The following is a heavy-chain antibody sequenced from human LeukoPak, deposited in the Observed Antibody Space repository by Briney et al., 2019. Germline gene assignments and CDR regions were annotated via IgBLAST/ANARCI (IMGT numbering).Heavy chain of an antibody. J-gene: IGHJ4*02. Sequence: PGGSLGLSCAASGFTFSSYSMNWVRQPPGKGLEWIGSIYYSGSTYYNPSLKSRVTISVDTSKNQFSLKLSSVTAADTAVYYCARDFSVTTGGDYWGQGTLVTVSS. CDR1: GFTFSSYS. D-gene: IGHD4-11*01. CDR3: ARDFSVTTGGDY. CDR2: IYYSGST. V-gene: IGHV4-39*07.